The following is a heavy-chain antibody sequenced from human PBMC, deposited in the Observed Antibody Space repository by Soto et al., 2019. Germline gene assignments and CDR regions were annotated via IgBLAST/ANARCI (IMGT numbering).Heavy chain of an antibody. V-gene: IGHV1-18*01. Sequence: QVQLVQSGAEVKKPGTSVKVSCKASGYTFTSYGISWVRQAPGQGLEWMGWISGYNDNTNYAQNLQGRVTMTTETSTSTAYMELRSLRSDDTAVYYCARDLVPPAVAGPGYLDVWGKGTTVTVSS. CDR1: GYTFTSYG. D-gene: IGHD6-19*01. CDR3: ARDLVPPAVAGPGYLDV. CDR2: ISGYNDNT. J-gene: IGHJ6*03.